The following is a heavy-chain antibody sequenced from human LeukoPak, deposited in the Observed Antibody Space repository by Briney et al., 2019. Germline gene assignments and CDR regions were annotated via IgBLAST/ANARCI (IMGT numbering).Heavy chain of an antibody. CDR2: ITSNGGST. J-gene: IGHJ4*02. D-gene: IGHD6-19*01. CDR1: GFTFSGYA. CDR3: VKSAGAGWYTFDY. Sequence: GGSLRLSCSASGFTFSGYAMHWVRQAPGKGLEFVSAITSNGGSTYYADSVKGRFTISRDNSKNTLSLQMNSLRAEDTAVYYCVKSAGAGWYTFDYWGQGTLVTVSS. V-gene: IGHV3-64D*09.